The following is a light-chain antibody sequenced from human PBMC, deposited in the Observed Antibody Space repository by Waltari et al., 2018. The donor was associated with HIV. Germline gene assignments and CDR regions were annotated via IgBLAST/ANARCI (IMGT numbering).Light chain of an antibody. CDR3: QSHDSSLSGYV. Sequence: QSVLTQPPSLSGPPGQRVTTPCTGSRSNTGAETHAHRYHQLPGTAPKLRIYGNSNRPSGFPDRFSGSKSGTSASLAITGLQAEDEADYHCQSHDSSLSGYVFGTGTKVTVL. CDR2: GNS. CDR1: RSNTGAETH. J-gene: IGLJ1*01. V-gene: IGLV1-40*01.